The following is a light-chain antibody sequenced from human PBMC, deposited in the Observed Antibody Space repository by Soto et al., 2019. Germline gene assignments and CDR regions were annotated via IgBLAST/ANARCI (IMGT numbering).Light chain of an antibody. CDR2: SNN. V-gene: IGLV1-44*01. Sequence: QAVVTQPPSASGTPGQRVTISCSGGSSNIGSNTVNWYQQLPGTAPKLLLYSNNQRPSGVPDRFSGSKSGTSASLAISGLQSEDEADYYCAAWDDSLNGRYVFGTGTKVTVL. J-gene: IGLJ1*01. CDR3: AAWDDSLNGRYV. CDR1: SSNIGSNT.